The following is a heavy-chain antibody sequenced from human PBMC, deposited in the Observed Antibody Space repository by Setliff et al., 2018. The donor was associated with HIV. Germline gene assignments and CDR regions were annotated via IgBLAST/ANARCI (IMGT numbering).Heavy chain of an antibody. CDR1: GGSISTYY. Sequence: SETLSLTCAVSGGSISTYYWSWVRQPPGKGLEWIGFSYYSGSTNYNPSLKSRVTLSVVTSKNQFSLKLSSVTAADTAVYYCARGLYTGSYYYMDVWGKGTTVTVSS. CDR3: ARGLYTGSYYYMDV. J-gene: IGHJ6*03. CDR2: SYYSGST. V-gene: IGHV4-59*01. D-gene: IGHD3-16*01.